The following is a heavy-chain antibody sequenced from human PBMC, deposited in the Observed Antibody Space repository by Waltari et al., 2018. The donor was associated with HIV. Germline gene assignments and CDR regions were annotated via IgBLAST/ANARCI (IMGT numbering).Heavy chain of an antibody. D-gene: IGHD3-22*01. J-gene: IGHJ5*02. V-gene: IGHV4-59*01. CDR2: IYNSGST. CDR3: AKDASGTYFNWFDP. Sequence: QVQLQESGPGLVKPSGTLSLTCTVSGGSISNYYWNWIRQSPGKGLEWIGHIYNSGSTNYNPSLKSRVSISVDTSKNQFFLNLKSVTAADTAVYYCAKDASGTYFNWFDPWGQGILVTVSS. CDR1: GGSISNYY.